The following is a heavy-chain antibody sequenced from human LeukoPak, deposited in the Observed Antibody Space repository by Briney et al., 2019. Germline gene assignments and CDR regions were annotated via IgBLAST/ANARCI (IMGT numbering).Heavy chain of an antibody. Sequence: PGGSLRLSCAASGFIVSNAWMNWVRQTPEKGLEWVGLIKSKADGGTIDYAAPVKGRFTISSDDSKNTLYLQMNSLKIEDTAIYYCTKEERGSHTHWGQGTLVTVS. V-gene: IGHV3-15*01. CDR1: GFIVSNAW. CDR2: IKSKADGGTI. D-gene: IGHD1-26*01. CDR3: TKEERGSHTH. J-gene: IGHJ4*02.